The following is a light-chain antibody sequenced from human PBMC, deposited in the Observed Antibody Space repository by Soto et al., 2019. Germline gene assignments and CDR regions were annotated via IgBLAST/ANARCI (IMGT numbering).Light chain of an antibody. CDR3: QQYNNWPPDRT. CDR2: GAS. V-gene: IGKV3-15*01. Sequence: EIVMTQSPATLSVSPGERATLSCRASQSVSSNLAWYQQKPGQAPRLLIYGASTRATGIPARFSGSGSGTEFTLTISSLQSEDFTIYLCQQYNNWPPDRTFGQGTKVEI. J-gene: IGKJ1*01. CDR1: QSVSSN.